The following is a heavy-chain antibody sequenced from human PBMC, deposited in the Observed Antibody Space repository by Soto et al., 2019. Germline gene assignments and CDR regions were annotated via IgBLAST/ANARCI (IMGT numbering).Heavy chain of an antibody. CDR1: GFTFSTYW. CDR2: INPDGNVG. V-gene: IGHV3-7*03. J-gene: IGHJ4*02. D-gene: IGHD4-4*01. CDR3: AGWGGHDYNY. Sequence: GGSLSLSCVGSGFTFSTYWMNWVRQAPGKGLWWVANINPDGNVGTYVDSVRGRFTTSRDNAKNSLYLQMNSLGADDTAVYFCAGWGGHDYNYWGQGIMVTVYS.